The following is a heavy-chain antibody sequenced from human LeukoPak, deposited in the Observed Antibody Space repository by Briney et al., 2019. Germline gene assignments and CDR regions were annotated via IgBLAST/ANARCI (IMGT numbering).Heavy chain of an antibody. D-gene: IGHD3-22*01. V-gene: IGHV4-59*01. CDR2: IYYSGST. J-gene: IGHJ4*02. Sequence: SETLSLTCTVSGGSISSYYWSWVRQPPGKGLEWIGYIYYSGSTNYNPSLKSRVTISVDTSKNQFSLKLTSVTAADTAVYYCARAGSSAYLIAYWGQGTLVTVSS. CDR1: GGSISSYY. CDR3: ARAGSSAYLIAY.